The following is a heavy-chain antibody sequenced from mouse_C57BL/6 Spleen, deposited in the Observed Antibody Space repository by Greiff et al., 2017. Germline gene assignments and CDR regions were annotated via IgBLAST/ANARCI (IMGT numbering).Heavy chain of an antibody. J-gene: IGHJ1*03. D-gene: IGHD2-5*01. Sequence: VQLQQSGPELVKPGASVKIPCKASGYTFTDYNMDWVKQSHGKSLEWIGDINPNNGGTIYNQKFKGKATLTVDKSSSTAYMELRSLTSEDTAVYYCAREGPYYSKGYFDVWGTGTTVTVSS. V-gene: IGHV1-18*01. CDR3: AREGPYYSKGYFDV. CDR1: GYTFTDYN. CDR2: INPNNGGT.